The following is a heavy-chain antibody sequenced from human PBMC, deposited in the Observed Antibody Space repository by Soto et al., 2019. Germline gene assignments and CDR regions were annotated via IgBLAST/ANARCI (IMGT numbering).Heavy chain of an antibody. CDR1: GYTFTSYA. J-gene: IGHJ4*02. CDR2: INAGNGNT. V-gene: IGHV1-3*01. Sequence: QVQLVQSGAEVKKPGASVKVSCKASGYTFTSYAMHWVRQAPGQRLEWMGWINAGNGNTKYSQKFQGRVTITRDTSASTAYMELSSLRSEDTAVYYCARVRGSYYGGEYYFDYWGQGTLVTVSS. CDR3: ARVRGSYYGGEYYFDY. D-gene: IGHD1-26*01.